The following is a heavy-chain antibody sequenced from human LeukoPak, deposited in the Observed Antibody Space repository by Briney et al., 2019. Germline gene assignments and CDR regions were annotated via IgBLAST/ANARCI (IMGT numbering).Heavy chain of an antibody. V-gene: IGHV1-2*02. Sequence: ASVKVSCXASGYTFTGYYMHWVRQAPGQGLEWMGWINPNSGGTNYAQKFQGRVTITTDESTSTAYMELSSLRSEGTAVYYCARDGGGYDYVWGSYRYMDYWGQGTLVTVSS. CDR1: GYTFTGYY. CDR2: INPNSGGT. D-gene: IGHD3-16*02. J-gene: IGHJ4*02. CDR3: ARDGGGYDYVWGSYRYMDY.